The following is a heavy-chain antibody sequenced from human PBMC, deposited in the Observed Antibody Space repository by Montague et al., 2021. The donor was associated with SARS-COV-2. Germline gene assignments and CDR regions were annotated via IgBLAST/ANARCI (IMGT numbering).Heavy chain of an antibody. D-gene: IGHD3-10*01. CDR1: GFTLSSYA. CDR2: ITYDGSNK. V-gene: IGHV3-30*04. Sequence: SLRLSCAASGFTLSSYAMHWVRQAPGKGLEWVAVITYDGSNKYYADSVKGRFTISRDNSKNTLYLQMNSLRAEDTAVYYCARDNGPIWFVESSLDYWGQGTLVTVSS. CDR3: ARDNGPIWFVESSLDY. J-gene: IGHJ4*02.